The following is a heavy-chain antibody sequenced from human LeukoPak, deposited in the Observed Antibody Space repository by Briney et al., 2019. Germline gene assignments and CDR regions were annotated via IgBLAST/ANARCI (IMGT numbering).Heavy chain of an antibody. D-gene: IGHD5-24*01. V-gene: IGHV3-73*01. CDR1: GFTFSGSA. Sequence: PGGSLRLSCAASGFTFSGSAMHWVRQASGKGLEWVGRIRSKANSYATAYAASVKGRFTISRDDSKNTAYLQMNSLKTEDTAVYYCARFRRDGHLDYWGQGTLVTVSS. CDR2: IRSKANSYAT. CDR3: ARFRRDGHLDY. J-gene: IGHJ4*02.